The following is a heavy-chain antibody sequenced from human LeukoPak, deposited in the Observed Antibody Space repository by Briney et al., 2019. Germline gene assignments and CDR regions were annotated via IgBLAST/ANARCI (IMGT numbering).Heavy chain of an antibody. Sequence: SETLSLTCTVSGGSISSSSYYWGWIRQPPGKGLEWIGSIYYSGSTYYNPSLKSRVTISVDTSKNQFSLKLSSVTAADTAVYYCARGRRWELPRGRVYFDYWGRGTLVTVSS. CDR2: IYYSGST. CDR1: GGSISSSSYY. CDR3: ARGRRWELPRGRVYFDY. V-gene: IGHV4-39*01. D-gene: IGHD1-26*01. J-gene: IGHJ4*02.